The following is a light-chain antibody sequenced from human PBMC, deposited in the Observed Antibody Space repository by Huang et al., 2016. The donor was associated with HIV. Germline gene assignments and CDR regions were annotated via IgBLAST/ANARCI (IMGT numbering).Light chain of an antibody. Sequence: DIVMTQSPDSLAVSLGERATINCKSSQSVLYGSDRRNYLAWYQQRPGQPPKLLIYWAPTRESGVPARVTGSGSGTDFNLTITNLQLEDVASYFCQQSYGRQPTFGQGTRVEVK. CDR2: WAP. CDR3: QQSYGRQPT. CDR1: QSVLYGSDRRNY. J-gene: IGKJ1*01. V-gene: IGKV4-1*01.